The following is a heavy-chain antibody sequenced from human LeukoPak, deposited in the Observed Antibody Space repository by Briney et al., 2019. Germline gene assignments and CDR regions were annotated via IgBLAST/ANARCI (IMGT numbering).Heavy chain of an antibody. V-gene: IGHV3-7*05. CDR2: IKQDGSEK. D-gene: IGHD2/OR15-2a*01. J-gene: IGHJ6*02. Sequence: GGSLRLSCAASGFTFSSYWMSWVRQAPVKGLEWVANIKQDGSEKYYVDSVKGRFTISRDSAKNSLYLQVNSLRAEDTAVYYCASTTISPVGGMDVWGQGTTVTVSS. CDR3: ASTTISPVGGMDV. CDR1: GFTFSSYW.